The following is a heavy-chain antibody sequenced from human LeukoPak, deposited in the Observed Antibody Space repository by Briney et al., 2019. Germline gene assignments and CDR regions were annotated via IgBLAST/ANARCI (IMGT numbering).Heavy chain of an antibody. D-gene: IGHD5-24*01. Sequence: SETLSLTCTVSGGSISSGSYYWSWIRQPAGKGLEWIGRIYTSGSTNYNPSLKSRVTISVDTSKNQLSLKLSSVTAAGTAVYYCATGRWLQLPFDYGGRGTLVTVSS. CDR2: IYTSGST. J-gene: IGHJ4*02. V-gene: IGHV4-61*02. CDR3: ATGRWLQLPFDY. CDR1: GGSISSGSYY.